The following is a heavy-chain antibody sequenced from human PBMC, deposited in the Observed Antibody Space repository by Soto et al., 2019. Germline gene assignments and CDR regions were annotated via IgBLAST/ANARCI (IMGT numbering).Heavy chain of an antibody. Sequence: QVQLQQWGAGLLKPSETLSLTCAVYGGSFSGYYWSWIRQPPGKGLEWIGEINHSGSTNYNPSLKSRVPISVDTSKNQFSLKLSSVTAAYTAVYYCAGGRRRRHPRPVDYWGQGTLVTVSS. D-gene: IGHD1-1*01. V-gene: IGHV4-34*01. J-gene: IGHJ4*02. CDR1: GGSFSGYY. CDR2: INHSGST. CDR3: AGGRRRRHPRPVDY.